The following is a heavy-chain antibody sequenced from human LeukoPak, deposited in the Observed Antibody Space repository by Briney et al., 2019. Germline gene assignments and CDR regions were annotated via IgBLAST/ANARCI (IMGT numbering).Heavy chain of an antibody. D-gene: IGHD6-25*01. V-gene: IGHV3-30*04. CDR1: EFTFSSYA. J-gene: IGHJ4*02. CDR3: ANIIRKYTSGYYYFDY. Sequence: TGGSLRLSCAASEFTFSSYAMQWVRQAPGKGLEWVADISIDGKNEHYTDSLKGRFTISRDNSKNTLYLQMSSLRAEDTAVYYCANIIRKYTSGYYYFDYWGQGTLVTVSS. CDR2: ISIDGKNE.